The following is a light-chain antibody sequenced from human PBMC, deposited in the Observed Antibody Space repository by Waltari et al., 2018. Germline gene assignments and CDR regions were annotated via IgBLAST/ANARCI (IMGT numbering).Light chain of an antibody. V-gene: IGKV1-12*01. J-gene: IGKJ4*01. CDR1: QDIGRW. CDR2: TAS. Sequence: DIQMTQSPSSVSASVGDRVTITCRASQDIGRWLAWYQQKPGKAPNLLLYTASSLESGVPSRFSGSGSGTDFTLTINSLRPEDFATYSCLQVSSFPVTFGGGTKVEV. CDR3: LQVSSFPVT.